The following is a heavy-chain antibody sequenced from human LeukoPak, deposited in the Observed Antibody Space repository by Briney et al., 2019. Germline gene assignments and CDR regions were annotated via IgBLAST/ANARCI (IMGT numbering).Heavy chain of an antibody. Sequence: SQTLSLTCTVSGGSISSGGYYWSWIRQHPGEGLEWIGYIYYSGSTYYNPSLKSRVTISVDTSKNQFSLKLSSVTAADTAVYYCARDSYDSSGYYFPFDYWGQGTLVTVSS. CDR2: IYYSGST. J-gene: IGHJ4*02. D-gene: IGHD3-22*01. V-gene: IGHV4-31*03. CDR1: GGSISSGGYY. CDR3: ARDSYDSSGYYFPFDY.